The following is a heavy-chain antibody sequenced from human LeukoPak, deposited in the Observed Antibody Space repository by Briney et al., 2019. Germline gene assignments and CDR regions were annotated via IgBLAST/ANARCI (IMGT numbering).Heavy chain of an antibody. Sequence: PSETLSLTCTVSGGSISSSSYYWGWIRQPPGKGLEWTGSIYYSGSTYYNPSLKSRVTISVDTSKNQFSLKLSSVTAADTAVYYCARLGYCSGGSCYPHSYYFDYWGQGTLVTVSS. CDR1: GGSISSSSYY. V-gene: IGHV4-39*01. CDR3: ARLGYCSGGSCYPHSYYFDY. J-gene: IGHJ4*02. D-gene: IGHD2-15*01. CDR2: IYYSGST.